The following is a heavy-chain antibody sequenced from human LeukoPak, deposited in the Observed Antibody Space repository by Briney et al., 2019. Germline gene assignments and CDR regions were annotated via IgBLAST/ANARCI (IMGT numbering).Heavy chain of an antibody. V-gene: IGHV3-30*18. CDR2: ISYDGSNK. J-gene: IGHJ4*02. CDR3: AKDFYRDIAAAGTS. D-gene: IGHD6-13*01. CDR1: GFTFSSYG. Sequence: GRSLRLSCAAPGFTFSSYGMHWVRQAPGKGLEWVAVISYDGSNKYYADSVKGRFTISRDNSKNTLYLQMNSLRAEDTAVYYCAKDFYRDIAAAGTSWGQGTLVTVSS.